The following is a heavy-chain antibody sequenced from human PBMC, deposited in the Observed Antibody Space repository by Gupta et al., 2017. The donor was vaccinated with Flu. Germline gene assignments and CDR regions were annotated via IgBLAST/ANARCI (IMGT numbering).Heavy chain of an antibody. CDR1: GYTFTSYY. D-gene: IGHD5-12*01. CDR2: INPSGGST. J-gene: IGHJ3*02. CDR3: ARDGYSEAFDI. V-gene: IGHV1-46*01. Sequence: QVQLVQSGAEVKKPGASVKVSCKASGYTFTSYYMHWVRQAPGQGLEWMGIINPSGGSTSYAQKFQGRVTMTRDTSTSTVYMELSSLRSEDTAVYYGARDGYSEAFDIWGQGTMVTVSS.